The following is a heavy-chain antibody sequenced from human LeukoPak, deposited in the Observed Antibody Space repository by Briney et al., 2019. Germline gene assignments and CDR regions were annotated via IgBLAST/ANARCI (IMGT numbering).Heavy chain of an antibody. CDR1: GFTFSNYW. CDR3: AREGTWFDILTGYYASWFDP. Sequence: GSLRLSCAASGFTFSNYWMGWVRQAPGKGLEWIGEIYHSGSTNYNPSLKSRVTISVDKSKNQFSLKLSSVTAADTAVYYCAREGTWFDILTGYYASWFDPWGQGTLVTVSS. V-gene: IGHV4-4*02. CDR2: IYHSGST. J-gene: IGHJ5*02. D-gene: IGHD3-9*01.